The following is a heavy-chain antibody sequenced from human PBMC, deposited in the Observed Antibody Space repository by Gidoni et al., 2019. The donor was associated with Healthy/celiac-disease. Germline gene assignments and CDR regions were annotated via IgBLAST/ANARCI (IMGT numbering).Heavy chain of an antibody. CDR2: IKSKTDGGTT. Sequence: EVQLVESGGGLVKPGGSLRLSCAASGFTFRNAWMSWVRQAPGKGLEWVGRIKSKTDGGTTDYAAPVKGRFTISRDDSKNTLYLQMNSLKTEDTAVYYCTTDPLTYYYDSSDAFDIWGQGTMVTVSS. J-gene: IGHJ3*02. CDR3: TTDPLTYYYDSSDAFDI. D-gene: IGHD3-22*01. V-gene: IGHV3-15*01. CDR1: GFTFRNAW.